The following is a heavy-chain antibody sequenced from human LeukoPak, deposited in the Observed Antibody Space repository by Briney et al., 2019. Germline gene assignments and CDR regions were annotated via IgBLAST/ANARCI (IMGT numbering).Heavy chain of an antibody. CDR1: GFTFSSYA. J-gene: IGHJ6*02. V-gene: IGHV3-23*01. CDR3: AKVGGEPTMVRGVTEYYYYGMDV. D-gene: IGHD3-10*01. Sequence: GGSLRLSCAASGFTFSSYAMSWVRQTPGKGLEWVSAISGSGGNTYYADSVKGRFTISRDNSKNTLYLQMNSLRAEDTAVYYCAKVGGEPTMVRGVTEYYYYGMDVWGQGTTVTVSS. CDR2: ISGSGGNT.